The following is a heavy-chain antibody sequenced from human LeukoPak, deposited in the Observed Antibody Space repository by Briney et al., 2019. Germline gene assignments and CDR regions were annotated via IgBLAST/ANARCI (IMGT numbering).Heavy chain of an antibody. V-gene: IGHV4-34*01. CDR1: GGSFSGYY. CDR2: INHSGST. J-gene: IGHJ4*02. D-gene: IGHD4-11*01. Sequence: SETLSLTCAVYGGSFSGYYWSWIRQPPGKGLEWIGEINHSGSTNYNPSLKSRVTISVDTSKSQFSLKLSSVTAADTAVYYCARRVPLTNFDYWGQGTLVTVSS. CDR3: ARRVPLTNFDY.